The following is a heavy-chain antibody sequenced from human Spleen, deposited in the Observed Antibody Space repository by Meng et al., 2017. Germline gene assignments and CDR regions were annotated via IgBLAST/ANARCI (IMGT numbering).Heavy chain of an antibody. CDR1: GFTFSSYA. CDR2: ISGSGGST. J-gene: IGHJ4*02. D-gene: IGHD2-15*01. CDR3: ARGCGGSCLAADS. Sequence: GGSLRLSCAASGFTFSSYAMSWVRQAPGKGLEWVSAISGSGGSTYYADSVKGRFTISRDNARNTLYLQMSSLRVEDTAVYYCARGCGGSCLAADSWGQGTLVTVSS. V-gene: IGHV3-23*01.